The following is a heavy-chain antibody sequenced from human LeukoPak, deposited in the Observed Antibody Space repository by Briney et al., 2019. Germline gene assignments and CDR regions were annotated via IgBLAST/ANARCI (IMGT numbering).Heavy chain of an antibody. CDR2: ISGSGGST. Sequence: GGSLRLSCAASGFTFSSYAMSWVRQAPGKGLEWVSAISGSGGSTYYADSVKGRFTISRDNAKNSLYLQMNSLRAEDTAVYYCARGTPEYCSSTSCYDPSFDYWGQGTLVTVSS. V-gene: IGHV3-23*01. CDR1: GFTFSSYA. CDR3: ARGTPEYCSSTSCYDPSFDY. J-gene: IGHJ4*02. D-gene: IGHD2-2*01.